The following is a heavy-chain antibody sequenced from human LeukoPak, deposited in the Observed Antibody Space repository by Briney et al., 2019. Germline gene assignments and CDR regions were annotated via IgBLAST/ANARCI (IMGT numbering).Heavy chain of an antibody. Sequence: SVKVSCKASGGTFSSYTISWVRRAPGQGLEWMGRIIPILGIANYAQKFQGRVTITADKSTSTAYMELSSLRSEDTAVYYCASVYCSSTSCYSDYWGQGTLVTVSS. D-gene: IGHD2-2*01. CDR1: GGTFSSYT. V-gene: IGHV1-69*02. J-gene: IGHJ4*02. CDR2: IIPILGIA. CDR3: ASVYCSSTSCYSDY.